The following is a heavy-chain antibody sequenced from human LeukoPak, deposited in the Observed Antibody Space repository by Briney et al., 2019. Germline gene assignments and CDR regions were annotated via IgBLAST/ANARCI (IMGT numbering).Heavy chain of an antibody. V-gene: IGHV3-7*01. CDR1: GFTFSSYW. J-gene: IGHJ4*02. D-gene: IGHD3-22*01. CDR3: ARDLYRIVVVPHYFDY. Sequence: GGSLRLSCAASGFTFSSYWMSCVRQAPGKGREWVANIKQDGSDKYYVDSVKGRFTISRDNAKDSLYLQMHSLRAEDADVYSCARDLYRIVVVPHYFDYWGQGTLVTVSS. CDR2: IKQDGSDK.